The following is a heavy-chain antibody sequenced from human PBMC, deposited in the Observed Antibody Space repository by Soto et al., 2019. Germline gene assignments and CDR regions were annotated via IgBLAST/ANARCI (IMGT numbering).Heavy chain of an antibody. V-gene: IGHV4-39*01. CDR3: ACFSEPIADGYYYGMEV. CDR2: IYYSGST. J-gene: IGHJ6*02. Sequence: SETLSLTCTVSGGSISSSSYYWGWIRQPPGKGLEWIGSIYYSGSTYYNPSLKSRVTISVDTSKNQFSLKLSSVTAADTAVYYCACFSEPIADGYYYGMEVWGQGTTVTVSS. CDR1: GGSISSSSYY.